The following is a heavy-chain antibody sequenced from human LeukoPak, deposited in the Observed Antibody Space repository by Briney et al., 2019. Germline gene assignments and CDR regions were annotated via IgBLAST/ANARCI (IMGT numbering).Heavy chain of an antibody. J-gene: IGHJ6*02. CDR1: GYSFTSYW. CDR2: IDASDSYT. V-gene: IGHV5-10-1*01. Sequence: RGESLKISCKGSGYSFTSYWISWVRQMPGKGLEWMGRIDASDSYTNYSPSFQGHVTISADKSISTAYLQWSSLKASDTAMYYCARYPRAYYYGSGSYYYGMDVWGQGTTVTVSS. CDR3: ARYPRAYYYGSGSYYYGMDV. D-gene: IGHD3-10*01.